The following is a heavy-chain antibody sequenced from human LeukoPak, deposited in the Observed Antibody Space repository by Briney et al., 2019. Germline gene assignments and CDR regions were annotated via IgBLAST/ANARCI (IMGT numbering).Heavy chain of an antibody. D-gene: IGHD3-10*01. Sequence: ASVKVSCKASGYAFSSYYMHWVRQAPGQGLEWMGWLNPQTGDTHFAQKFQGRVTMTRDTSISTAYMELSRLRSDDTAVYYCARGPGESLAFDYWGQGTLVTVSS. CDR1: GYAFSSYY. CDR2: LNPQTGDT. V-gene: IGHV1-2*02. J-gene: IGHJ4*02. CDR3: ARGPGESLAFDY.